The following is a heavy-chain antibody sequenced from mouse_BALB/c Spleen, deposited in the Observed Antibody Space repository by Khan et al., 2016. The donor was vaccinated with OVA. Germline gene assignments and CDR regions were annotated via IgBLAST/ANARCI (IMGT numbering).Heavy chain of an antibody. D-gene: IGHD2-14*01. V-gene: IGHV9-4*02. CDR2: INTHSGVP. Sequence: QIQLVQSGPELKKPGETVRISCKASGYTFTTAGIHPVQKMPGKGLKWIGWINTHSGVPKYAEDFKGRFAFSLEISVNTAYLQITNLKNEDTATYFCARGGAAYYRNDGGAMEYWGQGTSVTVSS. CDR3: ARGGAAYYRNDGGAMEY. J-gene: IGHJ4*01. CDR1: GYTFTTAG.